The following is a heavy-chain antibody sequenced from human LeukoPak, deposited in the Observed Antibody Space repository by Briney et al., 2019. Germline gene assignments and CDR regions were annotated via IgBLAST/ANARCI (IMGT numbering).Heavy chain of an antibody. CDR3: ASVDTAMFNFDY. J-gene: IGHJ4*02. Sequence: SETLSLTCTVSGGSISSGGYYWSWIRQPPGKGLEWIGEINHSGSTNYNPSLKSRVTISVDTSKNQFSLKLSSVTAADTAVYYCASVDTAMFNFDYWGQGTLVTVSS. D-gene: IGHD5-18*01. CDR1: GGSISSGGYY. CDR2: INHSGST. V-gene: IGHV4-39*07.